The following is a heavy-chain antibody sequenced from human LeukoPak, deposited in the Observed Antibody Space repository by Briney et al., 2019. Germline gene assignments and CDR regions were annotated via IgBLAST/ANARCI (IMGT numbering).Heavy chain of an antibody. J-gene: IGHJ3*01. D-gene: IGHD6-13*01. CDR2: IHHSRGT. CDR1: GGSINSGDYS. CDR3: ARDLPLAAAAKDVFDL. Sequence: SQTLSLTCTVSGGSINSGDYSWSWIRQPPGKVLDWIGNIHHSRGTYYNPSLKSRVTISVDRSKNQFSLTLNYVTAADTAAYYCARDLPLAAAAKDVFDLWGQGTLVTVSS. V-gene: IGHV4-30-2*01.